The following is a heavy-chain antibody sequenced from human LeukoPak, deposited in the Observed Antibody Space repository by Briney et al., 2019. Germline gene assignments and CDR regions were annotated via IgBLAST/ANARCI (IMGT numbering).Heavy chain of an antibody. CDR2: MKPNSGNT. CDR1: GYTFTSYD. Sequence: ASVKVSCKASGYTFTSYDINWVRQATGQGLEWMGWMKPNSGNTGYAQKFQGRVTMTRNTSISTAYMELSSLRSEDTAVYYCARGGYYYDSSGYYPTVNYWGQGTLVTVSS. J-gene: IGHJ4*02. V-gene: IGHV1-8*01. D-gene: IGHD3-22*01. CDR3: ARGGYYYDSSGYYPTVNY.